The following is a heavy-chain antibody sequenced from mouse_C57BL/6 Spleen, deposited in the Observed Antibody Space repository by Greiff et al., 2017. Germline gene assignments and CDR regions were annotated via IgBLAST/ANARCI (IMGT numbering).Heavy chain of an antibody. CDR3: SSGDGYFDV. Sequence: EVMLVESGGGLVKPGGSLTLSCAASGFTFSDYGMHWVRQAPEKGLEWVAYISSGSSTIYYADTVKGRFTISRANAKNTLFLQMTSLRSADTARYYCSSGDGYFDVWGTGTTVTVSS. CDR2: ISSGSSTI. J-gene: IGHJ1*03. CDR1: GFTFSDYG. V-gene: IGHV5-17*01.